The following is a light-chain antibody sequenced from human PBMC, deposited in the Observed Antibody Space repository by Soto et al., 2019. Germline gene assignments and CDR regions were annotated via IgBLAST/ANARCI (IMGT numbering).Light chain of an antibody. J-gene: IGKJ5*01. Sequence: IVLTQSPGTLSFPPGERANLSCSASQSVSSSYLAWYQQKPGQAHRLLIYGAYSRATGIPDRFSGSGSGTDFTLTISRLEPEDFAVYYCQKSGSSPQITLGHGNRVEIK. CDR3: QKSGSSPQIT. V-gene: IGKV3-20*01. CDR2: GAY. CDR1: QSVSSSY.